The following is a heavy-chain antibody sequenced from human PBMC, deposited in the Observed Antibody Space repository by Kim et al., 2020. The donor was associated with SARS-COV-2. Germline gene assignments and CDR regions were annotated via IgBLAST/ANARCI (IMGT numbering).Heavy chain of an antibody. J-gene: IGHJ5*02. Sequence: GGSLRLSCAASGLTFSSYWMNWVRQAPGKGLEWVANINQDGSHKFYVDSVKGRFITSRDNTKNSLYLQMNSLRAEDTAVYYCASPIIDPWGQGTLVTVSS. V-gene: IGHV3-7*01. CDR2: INQDGSHK. CDR1: GLTFSSYW. CDR3: ASPIIDP.